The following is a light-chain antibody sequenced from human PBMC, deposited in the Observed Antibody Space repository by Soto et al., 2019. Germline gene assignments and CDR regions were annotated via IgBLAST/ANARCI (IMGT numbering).Light chain of an antibody. CDR3: QHDYNLLT. CDR2: DTS. V-gene: IGKV3-20*01. Sequence: EIVLTQSPGTLSLSPGERATLSCRASQSVSSGYLAWYQQKPGQPPRVLIYDTSSRATGIPDRFSGSGSGTDFTLTISRLEPEDFAVYYCQHDYNLLTFGGGTKVDIK. CDR1: QSVSSGY. J-gene: IGKJ4*01.